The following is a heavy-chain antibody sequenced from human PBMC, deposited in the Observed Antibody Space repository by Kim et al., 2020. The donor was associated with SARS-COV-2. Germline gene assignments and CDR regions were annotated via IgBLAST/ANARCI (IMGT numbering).Heavy chain of an antibody. J-gene: IGHJ4*02. Sequence: GGSLRLSCADSGFIFHEYTMQWVRQAPGKGLEWVALITLDGASTFYADSVKGRFTISRDNSENSLYMQMNSLTFEDSALYYCAKEKSCIWDYWGQGTLVTVSS. CDR3: AKEKSCIWDY. CDR2: ITLDGAST. D-gene: IGHD3-3*02. V-gene: IGHV3-43*01. CDR1: GFIFHEYT.